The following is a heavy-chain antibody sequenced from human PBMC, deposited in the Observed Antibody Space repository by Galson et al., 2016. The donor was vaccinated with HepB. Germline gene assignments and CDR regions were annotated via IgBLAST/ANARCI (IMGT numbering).Heavy chain of an antibody. Sequence: TLSLTCTVSGGSISSTTTWWSWVRQSPGQGLEWIGEIYHSGDTNYNPSLKSRATISVDTSRNQFSLSLSSVTAADTAVYYCARDCTGGTCKFAGYDAFDIWGQGTTVTVSS. J-gene: IGHJ3*02. CDR2: IYHSGDT. CDR3: ARDCTGGTCKFAGYDAFDI. D-gene: IGHD2-8*02. V-gene: IGHV4-4*02. CDR1: GGSISSTTTW.